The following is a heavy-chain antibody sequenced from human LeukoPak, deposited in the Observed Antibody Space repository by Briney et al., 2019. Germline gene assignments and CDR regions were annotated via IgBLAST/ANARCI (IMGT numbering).Heavy chain of an antibody. CDR3: ARDSRQSGYYNY. Sequence: SETLSLTCTVSGGSISSSGYYWGWIRQPPGKGLEWIGSIYYSGSTYYNPSLKSRVTISVDTSKNQFSLKLSSVTAADTAVYYCARDSRQSGYYNYWGQGTLVTVSS. D-gene: IGHD3-22*01. CDR2: IYYSGST. J-gene: IGHJ4*02. V-gene: IGHV4-39*07. CDR1: GGSISSSGYY.